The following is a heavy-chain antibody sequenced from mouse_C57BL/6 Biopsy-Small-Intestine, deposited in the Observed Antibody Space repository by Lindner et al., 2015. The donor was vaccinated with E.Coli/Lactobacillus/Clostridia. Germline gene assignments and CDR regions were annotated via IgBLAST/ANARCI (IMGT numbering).Heavy chain of an antibody. CDR3: ARGAARRWLQLQGISIETYY. CDR2: LIPVFRTT. CDR1: GDTFTTYA. D-gene: IGHD2-3*01. Sequence: SVKVSCKASGDTFTTYAITWVRQAPGQGLEWMGGLIPVFRTTNYAQKFQGRVTFTADVSTRTAYMELSSLTSDDTAIYYCARGAARRWLQLQGISIETYYWGQGTLVTVSS. J-gene: IGHJ4*01. V-gene: IGHV1-55*01.